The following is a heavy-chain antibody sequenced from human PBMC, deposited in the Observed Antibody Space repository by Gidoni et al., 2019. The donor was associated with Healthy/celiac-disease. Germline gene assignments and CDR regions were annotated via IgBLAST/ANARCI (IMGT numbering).Heavy chain of an antibody. J-gene: IGHJ3*02. CDR3: ARDFTYCGGDCPRPDAFDI. CDR1: GFTFSSYS. V-gene: IGHV3-48*01. CDR2: ISSSSSTI. Sequence: EVQLVESGGGLVQPGGSLRLSCAASGFTFSSYSMNWVRQAPGKGLGWVSYISSSSSTIYYADSVKGRFTISRDNAKNSLYLQMNSLRAEDTAVYYCARDFTYCGGDCPRPDAFDIWGQGTMVTVSS. D-gene: IGHD2-21*01.